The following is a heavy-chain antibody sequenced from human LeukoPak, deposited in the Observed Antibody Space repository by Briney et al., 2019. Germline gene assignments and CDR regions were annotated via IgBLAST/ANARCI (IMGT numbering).Heavy chain of an antibody. D-gene: IGHD3-10*01. CDR1: GGSISSSSYY. J-gene: IGHJ4*02. V-gene: IGHV4-39*07. CDR3: ARDREATSYYYGSGSGFDY. Sequence: SETLPLTCTVSGGSISSSSYYWGWIRQPPGRGLEWIGSIYYSGSTYYNPSLKSRVTISVDTSKNQFSLKLSSVTAADTAVYYCARDREATSYYYGSGSGFDYWGQGTLVTVSS. CDR2: IYYSGST.